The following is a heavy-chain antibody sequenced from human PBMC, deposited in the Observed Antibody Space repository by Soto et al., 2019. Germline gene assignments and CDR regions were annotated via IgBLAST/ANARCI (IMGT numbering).Heavy chain of an antibody. CDR3: AREPPEGYYYDSSGIDY. Sequence: EVQLLESGGGLVQPGGSLRLSCAASGFTFSSYAMSWVRQAPGKGLEWVSAISGSGGSTYYADSVKGRFTISRDNSKNTLYLQMNSLRAEDTAVYYCAREPPEGYYYDSSGIDYWGQGTLVTVSS. CDR2: ISGSGGST. J-gene: IGHJ4*02. CDR1: GFTFSSYA. D-gene: IGHD3-22*01. V-gene: IGHV3-23*01.